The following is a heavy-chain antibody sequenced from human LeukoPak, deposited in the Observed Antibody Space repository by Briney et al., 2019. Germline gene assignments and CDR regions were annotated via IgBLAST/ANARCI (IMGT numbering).Heavy chain of an antibody. J-gene: IGHJ4*02. CDR2: ISAYNGNT. CDR1: GYTFTSYG. CDR3: ARFYAYCGGDCYSEYYFDY. Sequence: ASAKVSCKASGYTFTSYGISWVRQAPGQGLEWMGWISAYNGNTNYAQKLQGRVTMTTDTSTSTAYMELRSLRSDDTAVYYCARFYAYCGGDCYSEYYFDYWGQGTLVTVSS. V-gene: IGHV1-18*01. D-gene: IGHD2-21*02.